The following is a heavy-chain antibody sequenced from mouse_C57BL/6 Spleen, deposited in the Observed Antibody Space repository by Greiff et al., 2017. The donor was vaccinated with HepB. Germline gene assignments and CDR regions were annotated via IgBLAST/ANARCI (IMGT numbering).Heavy chain of an antibody. CDR2: ISGGGGNT. Sequence: EVMLVESGGGLVKPGGSLKLSCAASGFTFSSYTMSWVRQTPEKRLEWVATISGGGGNTYYPDSVKGRFTISRDNAKNTLYLQMSSLRSEDTALYYCARRGYDYDRGYFDYWGQGTTLTVSS. CDR1: GFTFSSYT. CDR3: ARRGYDYDRGYFDY. D-gene: IGHD2-4*01. J-gene: IGHJ2*01. V-gene: IGHV5-9*01.